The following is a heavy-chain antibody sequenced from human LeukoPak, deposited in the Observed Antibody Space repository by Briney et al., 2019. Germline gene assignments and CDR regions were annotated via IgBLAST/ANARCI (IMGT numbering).Heavy chain of an antibody. CDR2: IYYSGST. Sequence: PSETLSLTCTVSGGSISSYYWSWIRQPPGKGLEWIGYIYYSGSTNYNPSLKSRVTISVDTSKNQFSLKLSSVTAADTAVYYCARADYGDYDYYYGMDVWGQGTTVTVSS. V-gene: IGHV4-59*01. CDR3: ARADYGDYDYYYGMDV. J-gene: IGHJ6*02. D-gene: IGHD4-17*01. CDR1: GGSISSYY.